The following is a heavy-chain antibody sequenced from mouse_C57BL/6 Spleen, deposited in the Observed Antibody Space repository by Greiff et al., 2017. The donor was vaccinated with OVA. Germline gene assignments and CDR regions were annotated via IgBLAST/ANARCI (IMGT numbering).Heavy chain of an antibody. CDR1: GFTFSDYG. V-gene: IGHV5-17*01. CDR2: ISSGSSTI. CDR3: AREGVYWYFDV. J-gene: IGHJ1*03. Sequence: EVKLMESGGGLVKPGGSLKLSCAASGFTFSDYGMHWVRQAPEKGLEWVAYISSGSSTIYYEDTVKGRFTISRDNAKNTLFLQMTSLRSEDTAMYYCAREGVYWYFDVWGTGTTVTVSS.